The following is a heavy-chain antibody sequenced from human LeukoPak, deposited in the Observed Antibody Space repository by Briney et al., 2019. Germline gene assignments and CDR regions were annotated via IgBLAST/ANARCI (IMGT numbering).Heavy chain of an antibody. V-gene: IGHV1-69*05. CDR2: IIPIFGTA. J-gene: IGHJ4*02. CDR3: ASFTNTAFGY. D-gene: IGHD5-18*01. Sequence: GSSVKVSXKASGGTFSSYAISWVRQAHGQGLEWMGGIIPIFGTANYAQKFQGRVTITTDESTSTAYMELSSLRSEDTAVYYCASFTNTAFGYWGQGTLVTVSS. CDR1: GGTFSSYA.